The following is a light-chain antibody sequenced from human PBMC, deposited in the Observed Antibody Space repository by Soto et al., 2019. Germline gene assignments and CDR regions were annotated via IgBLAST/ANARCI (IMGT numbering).Light chain of an antibody. CDR3: CSYVGSYSFV. CDR1: SSDVGAYNY. CDR2: EVR. V-gene: IGLV2-14*01. Sequence: QSALTQPASVSGSPGQSITISCTGTSSDVGAYNYVSWYRQYPGKAPKLMIYEVRNRPSGVSNRFSGSKSGNTASLTISGLQAEDEADYYCCSYVGSYSFVFGTGTKLTVL. J-gene: IGLJ1*01.